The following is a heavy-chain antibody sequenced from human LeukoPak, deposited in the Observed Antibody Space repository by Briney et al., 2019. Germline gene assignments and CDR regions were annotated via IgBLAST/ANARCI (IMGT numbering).Heavy chain of an antibody. CDR1: GFTLSTYW. J-gene: IGHJ4*02. CDR2: IKQDGSEK. Sequence: PGGSLRLSCAASGFTLSTYWMSWVRQALGKGLEWVANIKQDGSEKYYVDSVKGRFTISRDNAKNSLYLQMNSLRAEDTAVYYCARDYDSSGYYYEGYFDYWGQGTLVTVSS. V-gene: IGHV3-7*01. CDR3: ARDYDSSGYYYEGYFDY. D-gene: IGHD3-22*01.